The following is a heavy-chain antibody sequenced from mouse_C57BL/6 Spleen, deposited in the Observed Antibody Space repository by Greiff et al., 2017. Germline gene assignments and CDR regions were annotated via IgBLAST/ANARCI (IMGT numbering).Heavy chain of an antibody. V-gene: IGHV5-4*01. J-gene: IGHJ3*01. Sequence: EVHLVESGGGLVKPGGSLKLSCAASGFTFSSYAMSWVRQTPEKRLEWVATISDGGSYTYYPDNVKGRFTISRDNAKNNLYLQMSHLKSEDTAMYYCARVGYSNYEAWFAYWGQGTLVTVSA. D-gene: IGHD2-5*01. CDR1: GFTFSSYA. CDR3: ARVGYSNYEAWFAY. CDR2: ISDGGSYT.